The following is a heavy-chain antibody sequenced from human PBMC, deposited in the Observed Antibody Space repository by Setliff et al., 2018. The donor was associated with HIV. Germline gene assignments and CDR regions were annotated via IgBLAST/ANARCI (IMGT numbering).Heavy chain of an antibody. D-gene: IGHD3-10*01. J-gene: IGHJ4*02. Sequence: SETLSLTCAVYNGSFSGYYWSWIRQPPGKGLEWIGEINHSGSTNCNPSLKSRVTISVDTSKNQFSLKLSSVTAADTAVYYCARRAGSDYFTRFDYWGQGTLVTVSS. CDR2: INHSGST. CDR3: ARRAGSDYFTRFDY. CDR1: NGSFSGYY. V-gene: IGHV4-34*01.